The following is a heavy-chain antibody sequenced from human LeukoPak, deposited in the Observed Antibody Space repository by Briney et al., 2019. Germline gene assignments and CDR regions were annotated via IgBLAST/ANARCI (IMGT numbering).Heavy chain of an antibody. CDR3: ARDGGSGWYYMDV. V-gene: IGHV3-7*01. CDR2: IKQDGSEK. J-gene: IGHJ6*03. CDR1: GFTFSSYW. D-gene: IGHD6-19*01. Sequence: GGSLRLSCAASGFTFSSYWMSWVRQAPGKGLEWVANIKQDGSEKYYVDSVKGRFTISRDNAKNTLYLQMNSLRAEDTAVYYCARDGGSGWYYMDVWGKGTTVTISS.